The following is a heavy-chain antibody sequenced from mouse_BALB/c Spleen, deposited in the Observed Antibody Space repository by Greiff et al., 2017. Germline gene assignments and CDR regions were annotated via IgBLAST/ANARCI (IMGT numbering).Heavy chain of an antibody. D-gene: IGHD2-14*01. CDR1: GYTFTSYY. V-gene: IGHV1S56*01. CDR2: IYPGNVNT. Sequence: QVQLQQSGPELVKPGASVRISCKASGYTFTSYYIHWVKQRPGQGLEWIGWIYPGNVNTKYNEKFKGKATLTADKSSSTAYMQLSSLTSEDSAVYFCAREGYDDPDWFAYWGQGTLVTVSA. J-gene: IGHJ3*01. CDR3: AREGYDDPDWFAY.